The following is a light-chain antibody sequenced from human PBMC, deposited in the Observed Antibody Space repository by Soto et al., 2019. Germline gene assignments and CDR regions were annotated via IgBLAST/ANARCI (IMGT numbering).Light chain of an antibody. J-gene: IGLJ1*01. V-gene: IGLV2-11*01. CDR3: CSYAGSYPFV. Sequence: QSVLTQPPSASGSPGQSVTISCTGTSSDVGGYDYVSWYQHHPGKAPKLMIYDVDKRPSGVPGRFSGSKSGNTASLTISGLQAEDEADYYCCSYAGSYPFVFGTGTKLTVL. CDR1: SSDVGGYDY. CDR2: DVD.